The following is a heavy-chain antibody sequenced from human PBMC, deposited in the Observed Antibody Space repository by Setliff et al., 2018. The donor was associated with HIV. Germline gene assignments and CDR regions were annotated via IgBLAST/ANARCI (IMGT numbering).Heavy chain of an antibody. CDR2: ITPGDGHT. CDR3: AKEYHTAATGTRVANYFDY. CDR1: GYSFINYG. J-gene: IGHJ4*02. V-gene: IGHV1-18*01. Sequence: ASVKVSCKASGYSFINYGINWVRQAPGQGLEWVGMITPGDGHTNYEQKFQGRVTMTRDTSTSTVYMEMSSLRSEDTAIYYCAKEYHTAATGTRVANYFDYWGQGTLVTVSS. D-gene: IGHD6-13*01.